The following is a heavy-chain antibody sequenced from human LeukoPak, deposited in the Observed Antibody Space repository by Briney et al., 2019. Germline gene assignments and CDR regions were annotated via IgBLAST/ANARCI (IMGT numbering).Heavy chain of an antibody. D-gene: IGHD2-2*01. CDR3: AKVASLCTSTSCVGGGFDY. CDR2: ISYDGSNK. J-gene: IGHJ4*02. Sequence: GRSLRLSCAASGFTFSSYGMHWVRQAPGKGLEWVAVISYDGSNKYYADSVKGRFTISRDNSKNTLYLQMNSLRAEDTAVYYCAKVASLCTSTSCVGGGFDYWGQGTLVTVSS. CDR1: GFTFSSYG. V-gene: IGHV3-30*18.